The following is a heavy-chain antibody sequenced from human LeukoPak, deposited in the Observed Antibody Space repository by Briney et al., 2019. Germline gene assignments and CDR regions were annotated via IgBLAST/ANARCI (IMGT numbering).Heavy chain of an antibody. D-gene: IGHD6-13*01. CDR1: GGSISSGGYY. V-gene: IGHV4-31*03. Sequence: PSETLSLTCTVSGGSISSGGYYWSWIRQHPGKGLEWIGYIYYSGSTYYNPSLKSRVTISVDTSKNQFSLKLSSVTAADTAVYYCARGRRSSPNWFDPWGQGTLVTVSS. CDR3: ARGRRSSPNWFDP. J-gene: IGHJ5*02. CDR2: IYYSGST.